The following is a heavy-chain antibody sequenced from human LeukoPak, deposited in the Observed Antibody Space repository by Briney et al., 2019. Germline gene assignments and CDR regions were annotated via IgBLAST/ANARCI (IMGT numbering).Heavy chain of an antibody. CDR3: ARERVVVTAIEDCYYGMDV. D-gene: IGHD2-21*02. Sequence: GGSLRLSCAASGFTFSSYWMNWVRQAPGKGLVWVSRINSDGSSTSYADSVKGRFTISRDNAKNTLYLQMNSLRAEDTAVYYCARERVVVTAIEDCYYGMDVWGQGTTVTVSS. CDR1: GFTFSSYW. CDR2: INSDGSST. V-gene: IGHV3-74*01. J-gene: IGHJ6*02.